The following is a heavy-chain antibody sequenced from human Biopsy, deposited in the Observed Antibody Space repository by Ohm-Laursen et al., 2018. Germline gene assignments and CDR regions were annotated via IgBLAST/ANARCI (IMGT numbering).Heavy chain of an antibody. CDR3: ARTPILIVSAGLVYRHRRHLQGMDV. V-gene: IGHV2-70*11. CDR2: VDWDDSK. D-gene: IGHD6-13*01. CDR1: GFSLSARGMC. J-gene: IGHJ6*02. Sequence: PTQTLTLTCSFSGFSLSARGMCVSWIRQAPGKALEWLARVDWDDSKDYRASLQTKLSISKDTSNDQMVLTVNNVDPADTATYYCARTPILIVSAGLVYRHRRHLQGMDVWGQGIAVTVS.